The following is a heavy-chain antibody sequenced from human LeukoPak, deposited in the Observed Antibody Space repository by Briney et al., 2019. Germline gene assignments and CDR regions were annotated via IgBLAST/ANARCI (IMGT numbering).Heavy chain of an antibody. V-gene: IGHV1-69*05. CDR2: IIPIFGTA. CDR1: GGTFSSYA. Sequence: SVKVSCEASGGTFSSYAISWVRQAPGQGLEWMGGIIPIFGTANYAQKFQGRVTIIRDTSASTAYMEVSSLRSEDTSVYYCARASPGYSYDYFDYWGQGTLVTVSS. CDR3: ARASPGYSYDYFDY. J-gene: IGHJ4*02. D-gene: IGHD5-18*01.